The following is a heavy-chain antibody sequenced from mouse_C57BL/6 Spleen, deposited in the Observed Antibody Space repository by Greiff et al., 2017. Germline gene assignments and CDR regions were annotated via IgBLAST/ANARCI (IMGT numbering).Heavy chain of an antibody. D-gene: IGHD1-1*01. J-gene: IGHJ2*01. CDR2: IDPSDSYT. V-gene: IGHV1-69*01. CDR1: GYTFTSYW. CDR3: ARPDYYGSSSFDY. Sequence: VKLQQPGAELVMPGASVKLSCKASGYTFTSYWMHWVKPRPGQGLEWIGEIDPSDSYTNYNQQFKGKSTLTVDKSSSTAYMQLSSLTSEDSAVYYCARPDYYGSSSFDYWGQGTTLRVSS.